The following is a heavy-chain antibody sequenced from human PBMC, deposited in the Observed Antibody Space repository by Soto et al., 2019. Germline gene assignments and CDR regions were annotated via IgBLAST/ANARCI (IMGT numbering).Heavy chain of an antibody. CDR1: GFTLGNYW. J-gene: IGHJ4*02. CDR2: INDYGTTI. V-gene: IGHV3-74*01. D-gene: IGHD1-1*01. Sequence: QSGWSLRLSCSASGFTLGNYWMHWVRQAPGKGLVWVSRINDYGTTINYAESVEGRFIISRDDAKSEVYLQMNNLRAEDSAVYYCARGGLEPFDYWGQGALVTVSS. CDR3: ARGGLEPFDY.